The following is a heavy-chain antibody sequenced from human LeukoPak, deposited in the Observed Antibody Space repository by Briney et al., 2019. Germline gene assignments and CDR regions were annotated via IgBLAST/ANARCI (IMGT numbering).Heavy chain of an antibody. V-gene: IGHV4-34*01. D-gene: IGHD6-6*01. J-gene: IGHJ4*02. CDR3: ARGNSSSSAFDY. Sequence: PSETLSLTCAVYGGSFSGYYWSWIRLPPGKGLEWIGEINHSGSTNYNPSLKSRVAISVDTSKNQFSLKLSSLTAADTAVYYCARGNSSSSAFDYWGQGTLVTVSS. CDR1: GGSFSGYY. CDR2: INHSGST.